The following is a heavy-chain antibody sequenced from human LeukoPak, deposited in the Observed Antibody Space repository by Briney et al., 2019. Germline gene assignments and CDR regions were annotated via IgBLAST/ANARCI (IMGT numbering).Heavy chain of an antibody. V-gene: IGHV4-59*01. J-gene: IGHJ4*02. CDR2: IYYSGST. D-gene: IGHD1-26*01. CDR1: GGSISSCY. Sequence: SETLSLTCTVSGGSISSCYWSWIRQPPGKRLEWIGYIYYSGSTTYNPTLKSRVTISVDTSKNQFSLRLSSVTAADTAVYYCARYLVGPTTTFDFWGQGALVTVSS. CDR3: ARYLVGPTTTFDF.